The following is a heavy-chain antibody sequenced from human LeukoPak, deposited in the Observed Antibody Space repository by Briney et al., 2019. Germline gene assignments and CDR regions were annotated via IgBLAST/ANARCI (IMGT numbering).Heavy chain of an antibody. Sequence: PGGSLRLSCVASGFTFRNYWVTWVRQAPGKGLEWVANINQEGNDKYYVDPVKGRFTISRDNTKNSLFLQMNSLRAEDTAVYYCVVTRTRGDHWGQGTLVTVSS. D-gene: IGHD2-21*01. J-gene: IGHJ4*02. CDR2: INQEGNDK. CDR1: GFTFRNYW. CDR3: VVTRTRGDH. V-gene: IGHV3-7*03.